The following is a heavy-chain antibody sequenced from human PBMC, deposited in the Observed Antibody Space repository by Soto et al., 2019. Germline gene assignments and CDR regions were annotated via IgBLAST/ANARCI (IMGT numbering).Heavy chain of an antibody. V-gene: IGHV4-59*01. CDR2: IYYSGST. J-gene: IGHJ5*02. CDR3: ARFYSSPWFAP. CDR1: GGSISSYY. D-gene: IGHD6-13*01. Sequence: PSETLSLTCTVSGGSISSYYWSCIRQPPGKGLAWIGYIYYSGSTNYNPSLKSRVTISVDTSKNHFSLKLSSVTAADTAVYYCARFYSSPWFAPWGQGTLVTVPS.